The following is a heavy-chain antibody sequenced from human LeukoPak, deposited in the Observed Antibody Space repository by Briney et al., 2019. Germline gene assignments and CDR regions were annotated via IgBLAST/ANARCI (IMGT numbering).Heavy chain of an antibody. V-gene: IGHV4-30-2*01. CDR1: GGSISSGGYS. CDR2: IYHSGST. Sequence: PSQTLSLTCAVSGGSISSGGYSWSWIRQPPGKGLEWIGYIYHSGSTYYNPSLKSRVTISVDRSRNQLSLKLSSVTAADTAVYYCARIHTYSSGSGYYFDYWGQGTLVTVSS. CDR3: ARIHTYSSGSGYYFDY. D-gene: IGHD5-18*01. J-gene: IGHJ4*02.